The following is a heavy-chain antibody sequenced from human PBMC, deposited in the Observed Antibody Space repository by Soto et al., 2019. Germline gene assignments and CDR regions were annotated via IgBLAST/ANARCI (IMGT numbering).Heavy chain of an antibody. CDR1: GFTFSNYG. CDR3: ARFSACVSGWYNAFDF. D-gene: IGHD6-19*01. Sequence: PGGSLRLSCAASGFTFSNYGMNWVRQAPGKGLEWISYIRSTGSAIYYADSVKGRFTISRDNDKNSLYLQMNNLRAEDTAVYYCARFSACVSGWYNAFDFWGQGTMVTVSS. CDR2: IRSTGSAI. V-gene: IGHV3-48*01. J-gene: IGHJ3*01.